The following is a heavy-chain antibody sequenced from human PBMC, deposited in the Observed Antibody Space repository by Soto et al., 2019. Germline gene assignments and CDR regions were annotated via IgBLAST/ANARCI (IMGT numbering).Heavy chain of an antibody. Sequence: PGGSLRLSCAASGFTFATYRMSWVRQAPGKGLECVSTMTGNGEYTYHADSVRGRFTISRDNSKNTLYLQMSSLRAEDTAVYFCARRYSGSCYDYWGQGALVTVSS. J-gene: IGHJ4*02. V-gene: IGHV3-23*01. D-gene: IGHD1-26*01. CDR2: MTGNGEYT. CDR3: ARRYSGSCYDY. CDR1: GFTFATYR.